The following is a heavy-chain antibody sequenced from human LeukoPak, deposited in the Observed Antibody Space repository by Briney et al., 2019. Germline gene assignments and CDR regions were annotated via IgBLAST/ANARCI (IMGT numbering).Heavy chain of an antibody. D-gene: IGHD3-22*01. Sequence: PGGSLRLSCAASGFTLSSYEMNWVRQAPGKGLEWVSYIGGGGSTIYYADSVKGRFTISRDNAKNSLYLQMNSLRAEDTAVYYCARDSHYYDSSGYPYYFDYWGQGTLVTVSS. CDR1: GFTLSSYE. J-gene: IGHJ4*02. CDR3: ARDSHYYDSSGYPYYFDY. CDR2: IGGGGSTI. V-gene: IGHV3-48*03.